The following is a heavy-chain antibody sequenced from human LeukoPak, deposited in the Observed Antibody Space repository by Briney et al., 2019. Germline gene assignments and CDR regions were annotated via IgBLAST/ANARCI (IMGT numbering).Heavy chain of an antibody. CDR2: LGISGDYA. J-gene: IGHJ5*02. CDR3: ARSGYDSSGYNL. Sequence: GGSLRLSCVASGFTLSSYAVSWVRQAPGKGLQWVSSLGISGDYAWYAGSVKGRFTISRDSSKNTLYLQMNRLGAEDTAVYYCARSGYDSSGYNLWGQGTLVTVSS. CDR1: GFTLSSYA. D-gene: IGHD3-22*01. V-gene: IGHV3-23*01.